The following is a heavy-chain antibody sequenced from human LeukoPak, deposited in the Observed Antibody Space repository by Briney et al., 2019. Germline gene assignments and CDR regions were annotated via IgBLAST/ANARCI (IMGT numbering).Heavy chain of an antibody. Sequence: PSETLSLTCTVSGYFISSGYYWGWIRQPPGKGLQWIGSIHHSGSTNYNPSLKSRVTISVDTSKNQFSLKLSSVTAADTAVYYCARGTKNWNYVSFDVSENWFDPWGQGTLVIVSS. J-gene: IGHJ5*02. D-gene: IGHD1-7*01. CDR1: GYFISSGYY. CDR3: ARGTKNWNYVSFDVSENWFDP. V-gene: IGHV4-38-2*02. CDR2: IHHSGST.